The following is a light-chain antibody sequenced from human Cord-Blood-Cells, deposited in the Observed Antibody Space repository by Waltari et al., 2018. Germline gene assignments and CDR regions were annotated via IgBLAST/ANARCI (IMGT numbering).Light chain of an antibody. J-gene: IGKJ2*01. CDR1: QSVLYSSNNKNY. Sequence: DIVMTQSPDSLAVSLGERATINCKSSQSVLYSSNNKNYLAGYQQKPGQPPKLLIYWASTLESGVPDRFSGSGSWTDFTLTISSLQADDVAVYYCQQYYSTPYTFGQGTKLEIK. CDR2: WAS. CDR3: QQYYSTPYT. V-gene: IGKV4-1*01.